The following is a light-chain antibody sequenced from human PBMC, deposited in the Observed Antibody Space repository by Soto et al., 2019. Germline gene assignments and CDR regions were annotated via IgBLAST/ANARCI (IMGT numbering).Light chain of an antibody. CDR1: QSVSNY. J-gene: IGKJ5*01. Sequence: EIVLTQSPATLSLSPGERATLSCSTSQSVSNYLAWYQEKPGQAPRLLIYGASNRATGIPARFSGSGSGTDFTLTISSLEPEDFAVYYCQQHFNGPITFGQGTRLEIK. V-gene: IGKV3-11*01. CDR3: QQHFNGPIT. CDR2: GAS.